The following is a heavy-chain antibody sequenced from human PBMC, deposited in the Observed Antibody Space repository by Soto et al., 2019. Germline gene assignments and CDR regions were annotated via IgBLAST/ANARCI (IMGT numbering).Heavy chain of an antibody. CDR3: AKDSLDYDFWSGYLGVFDY. CDR1: GFTFSSYA. D-gene: IGHD3-3*01. V-gene: IGHV3-23*01. CDR2: ISGSGGST. Sequence: EVQLLESGGGLVQPGGSLRLSCAASGFTFSSYAMSWVRQAPGKGLEWVSAISGSGGSTNYADSVKGRFTISRDNSKNTLYLQMNSLRAEDTAVYYCAKDSLDYDFWSGYLGVFDYWGQGTLVTVSS. J-gene: IGHJ4*02.